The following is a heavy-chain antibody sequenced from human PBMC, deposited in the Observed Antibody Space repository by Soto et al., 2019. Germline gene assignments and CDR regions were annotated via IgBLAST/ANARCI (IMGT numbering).Heavy chain of an antibody. CDR2: FYHSGSI. V-gene: IGHV4-39*01. D-gene: IGHD3-16*01. J-gene: IGHJ5*02. Sequence: QLQLQESGPGLVKPSETLSLTCTVSGGSMSSGSDYWGWIRQSPGKGLEWIGTFYHSGSIYYNPSLKSGVTISVETSKAQFFVKLSSVTAADTAVYYCAGSWGSAGRYNWFDPWGQGTLVTVSS. CDR3: AGSWGSAGRYNWFDP. CDR1: GGSMSSGSDY.